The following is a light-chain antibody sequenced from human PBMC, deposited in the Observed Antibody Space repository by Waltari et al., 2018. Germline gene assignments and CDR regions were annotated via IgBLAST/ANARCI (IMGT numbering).Light chain of an antibody. Sequence: QSALTQPPSASGAPGQRVTISCSGGGSNIGTNFVYWYKQLPGSAPKLLMYRTDHRPSGVPDRFSGSKSGTSGSLAISGLRAEDEADYYCASWDGTLSGWLFGGGTTLTVL. J-gene: IGLJ3*02. V-gene: IGLV1-47*01. CDR3: ASWDGTLSGWL. CDR2: RTD. CDR1: GSNIGTNF.